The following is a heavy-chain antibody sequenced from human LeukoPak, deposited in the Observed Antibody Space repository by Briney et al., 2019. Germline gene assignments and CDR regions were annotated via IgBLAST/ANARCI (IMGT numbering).Heavy chain of an antibody. J-gene: IGHJ4*02. Sequence: NPSETLSLTCTVSGGSISSYYWSWIRQHPGKGLEWIGFIYYSGSTYYNPSLKSRVTFSVDTSKNQFSLKLSSVNAADTAVYYCARAVYDYIWGSYRFDYWGQGTLVTVSS. D-gene: IGHD3-16*02. CDR2: IYYSGST. CDR1: GGSISSYY. V-gene: IGHV4-59*06. CDR3: ARAVYDYIWGSYRFDY.